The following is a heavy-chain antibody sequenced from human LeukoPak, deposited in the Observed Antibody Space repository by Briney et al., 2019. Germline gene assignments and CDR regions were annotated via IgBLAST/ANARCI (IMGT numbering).Heavy chain of an antibody. Sequence: SETLSLTCTVSGGSISSSSYYWGWIRQPPGKGLEWIGSIYYSGSTYYNSSLKSRVTISVDTSKNQFSLKLSSVTAADTAVYYCASRLRSPWMSPFDYWGQGTLVTVSS. CDR2: IYYSGST. D-gene: IGHD4-17*01. V-gene: IGHV4-39*01. CDR1: GGSISSSSYY. CDR3: ASRLRSPWMSPFDY. J-gene: IGHJ4*02.